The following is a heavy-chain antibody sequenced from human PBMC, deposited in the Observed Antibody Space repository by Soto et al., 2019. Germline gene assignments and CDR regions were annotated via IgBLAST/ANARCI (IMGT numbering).Heavy chain of an antibody. CDR3: ARLRSGYYHKYYFDY. CDR1: GGSISSSSYY. J-gene: IGHJ4*02. Sequence: SETLSLTCTVSGGSISSSSYYWGWIRQPPGKGLEWIGSIYYSGSTYYNPSLKSRVTISVDTSKNQFSLKLSSVTAADTAVYYCARLRSGYYHKYYFDYWGQGTLVTVSS. D-gene: IGHD3-22*01. V-gene: IGHV4-39*01. CDR2: IYYSGST.